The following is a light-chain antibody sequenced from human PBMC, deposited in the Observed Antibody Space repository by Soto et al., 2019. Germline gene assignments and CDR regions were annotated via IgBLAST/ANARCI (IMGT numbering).Light chain of an antibody. CDR2: EVY. Sequence: QSALTQPASVSGSPGQSIIISGTGTSSDVGAYNYVSWYQQHPGRAPKLLIYEVYYRPSGVSKRFSGSKSGNTAYLTISGLQAEDEADYYCSSFTTITTWVFGGGTKLTVL. V-gene: IGLV2-14*01. J-gene: IGLJ3*02. CDR1: SSDVGAYNY. CDR3: SSFTTITTWV.